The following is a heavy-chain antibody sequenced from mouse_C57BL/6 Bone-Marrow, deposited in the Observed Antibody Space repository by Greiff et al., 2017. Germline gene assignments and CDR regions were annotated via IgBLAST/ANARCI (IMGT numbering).Heavy chain of an antibody. CDR3: AREYYGKGDY. CDR1: GYTFTSYW. J-gene: IGHJ2*01. CDR2: IHPNSGST. Sequence: QVQLKQSGAELVKPGASVKLSCKASGYTFTSYWMHWVKQRPGQGLEWIGMIHPNSGSTNYNEKFKSKATLTVDKSSSTAYMQLSSLTSEDSAVYYWAREYYGKGDYWSKGTTLTVSS. V-gene: IGHV1-64*01. D-gene: IGHD1-1*01.